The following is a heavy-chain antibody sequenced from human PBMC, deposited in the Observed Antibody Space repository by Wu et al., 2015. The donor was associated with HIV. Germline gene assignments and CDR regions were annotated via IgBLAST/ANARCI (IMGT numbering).Heavy chain of an antibody. CDR2: INPSGGST. D-gene: IGHD3-22*01. J-gene: IGHJ4*02. CDR3: ARGHYYDSSSSPVY. V-gene: IGHV1-46*01. Sequence: QVQLVQSGAEVKKPGASVRVSCKASGYIFINYYMNWVRQAPGQGIEWMGIINPSGGSTSYAQKFEDRVTMNRDTSTSTVYMEVSNLTSKDTAVYYCARGHYYDSSSSPVYWGLGTLVTVSS. CDR1: GYIFINYY.